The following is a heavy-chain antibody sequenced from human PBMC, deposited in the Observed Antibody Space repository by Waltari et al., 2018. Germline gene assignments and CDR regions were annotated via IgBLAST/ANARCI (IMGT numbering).Heavy chain of an antibody. Sequence: QVQLQESGPGLVKPSETLSLTCTVSGGSISSYYWSWIRQPAGKGLEWIGRIYTSGSTNYNPSLKSRVTMSVDTSKNQFSLKLSSVTAADTAVYYCARNIRQYYDFWSGWGDYNWFDPWGQGTLVTVSS. D-gene: IGHD3-3*01. V-gene: IGHV4-4*07. CDR2: IYTSGST. CDR1: GGSISSYY. CDR3: ARNIRQYYDFWSGWGDYNWFDP. J-gene: IGHJ5*02.